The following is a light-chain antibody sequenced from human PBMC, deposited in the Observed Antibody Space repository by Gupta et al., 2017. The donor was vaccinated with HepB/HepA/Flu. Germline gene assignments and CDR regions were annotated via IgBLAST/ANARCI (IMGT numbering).Light chain of an antibody. CDR2: AAS. J-gene: IGKJ2*04. CDR3: QQSYTAPGS. Sequence: DIQMTQSPSPLSASIGDTVTITCRASRSIKSSLNWYQQRPGKAPKLLIYAASSLQSGVPSKFSGDGSGTTFILTISDLQPEDFATYYCQQSYTAPGSFGQGTRLEIK. V-gene: IGKV1-39*01. CDR1: RSIKSS.